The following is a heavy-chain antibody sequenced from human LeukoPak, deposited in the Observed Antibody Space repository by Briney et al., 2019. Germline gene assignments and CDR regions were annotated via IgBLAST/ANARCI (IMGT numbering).Heavy chain of an antibody. CDR3: AREITYYGMDV. CDR1: GFTFSRYW. Sequence: GGSLRLSCAASGFTFSRYWMTWVRQAPGKGLEWVANIKEDGGEKCYVDSVEGRFTISRDNAKKSLYLQMNSLRAEDTAVYYCAREITYYGMDVWGQGTTVTVSS. CDR2: IKEDGGEK. J-gene: IGHJ6*02. D-gene: IGHD3-16*01. V-gene: IGHV3-7*01.